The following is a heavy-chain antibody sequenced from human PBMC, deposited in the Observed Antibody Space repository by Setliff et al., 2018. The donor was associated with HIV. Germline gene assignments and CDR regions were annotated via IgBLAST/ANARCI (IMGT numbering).Heavy chain of an antibody. D-gene: IGHD1-26*01. CDR1: GGSISSITYY. CDR2: IFNSGTT. CDR3: AGEVSYYHGDGGRRWLDP. V-gene: IGHV4-61*09. Sequence: PSETLSLTCSVSGGSISSITYYWSWIRQPAGKGLERIGHIFNSGTTNYSPSLKSRVSMSVDTSKNQFSLKLTSVTAADTAVYYCAGEVSYYHGDGGRRWLDPWGPGMPVTVSS. J-gene: IGHJ5*02.